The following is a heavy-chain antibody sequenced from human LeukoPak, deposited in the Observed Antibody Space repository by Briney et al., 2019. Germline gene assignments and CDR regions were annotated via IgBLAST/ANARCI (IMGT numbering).Heavy chain of an antibody. V-gene: IGHV3-53*01. D-gene: IGHD3-10*01. Sequence: GGSLRLSCAASGFTVSSNYMSWVRQAPGKGLEWVSAIYSGGSTYYADSVKGRFTISRDKSKNTLYPQMNSLRAEDTAVYYCAREIRGAGNFDPWGQGTLVSVSS. CDR3: AREIRGAGNFDP. CDR1: GFTVSSNY. CDR2: IYSGGST. J-gene: IGHJ5*02.